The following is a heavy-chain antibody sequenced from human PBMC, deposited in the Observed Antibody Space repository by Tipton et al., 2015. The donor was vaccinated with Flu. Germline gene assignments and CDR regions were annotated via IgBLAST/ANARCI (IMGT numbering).Heavy chain of an antibody. Sequence: QSGAEVKKPGESLKISCKGSGYAFTNYWIGWVRQMPGKGLEWMGIIYPGDSDTRYSPSFQGQVTIPADKSISTAYLQWNSLKASNTAMYYCARGQWLKWFDLWGRGTLVTVSS. D-gene: IGHD6-19*01. CDR1: GYAFTNYW. J-gene: IGHJ2*01. V-gene: IGHV5-51*03. CDR3: ARGQWLKWFDL. CDR2: IYPGDSDT.